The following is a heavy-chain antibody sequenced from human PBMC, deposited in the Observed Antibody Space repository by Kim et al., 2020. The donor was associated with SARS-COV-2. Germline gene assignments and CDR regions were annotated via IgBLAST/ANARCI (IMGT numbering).Heavy chain of an antibody. CDR3: ARDRMVRGVLNWFDP. CDR2: IYTSGST. J-gene: IGHJ5*02. V-gene: IGHV4-4*07. CDR1: GGSISSYY. D-gene: IGHD3-10*01. Sequence: SETLSLTCTVSGGSISSYYWSWIRQPAGKGLERIGRIYTSGSTNYNPSLKSRVTMSVDTSKNQFSLKLSSVTAADTAVYYCARDRMVRGVLNWFDPWGQGTLVTVSS.